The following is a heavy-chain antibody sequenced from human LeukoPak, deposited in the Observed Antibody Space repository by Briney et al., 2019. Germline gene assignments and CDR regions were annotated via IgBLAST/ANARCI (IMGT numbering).Heavy chain of an antibody. CDR3: AKDRKKYSSSPNGLDY. CDR2: IRYDGSNK. CDR1: GFTFSSYG. D-gene: IGHD6-6*01. V-gene: IGHV3-30*02. Sequence: GGSLRLSCAASGFTFSSYGMHWVRQAPGKGLEWVAFIRYDGSNKYYADSVKGRFTISRDNSKNTLYLQMNSLRAEDTAVYYCAKDRKKYSSSPNGLDYWGQGTLVTVSS. J-gene: IGHJ4*02.